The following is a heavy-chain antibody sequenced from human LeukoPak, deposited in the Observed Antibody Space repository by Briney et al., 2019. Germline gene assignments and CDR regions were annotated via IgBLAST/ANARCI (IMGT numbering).Heavy chain of an antibody. Sequence: PSETLSLTCTVSGGSISSGGYYWSWLRQHPGQGLEWIGNIYYSGSTYYNPSLKSRVTISVDTSKNQFSLKLSSVTAADTAVYYCARVRGAMVAPVTAPTFDYWGQGTLVTVSS. J-gene: IGHJ4*02. CDR2: IYYSGST. CDR1: GGSISSGGYY. V-gene: IGHV4-31*03. D-gene: IGHD2-21*02. CDR3: ARVRGAMVAPVTAPTFDY.